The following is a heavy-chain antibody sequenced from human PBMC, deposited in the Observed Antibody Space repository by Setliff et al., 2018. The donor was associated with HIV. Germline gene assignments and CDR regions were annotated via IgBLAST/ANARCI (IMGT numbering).Heavy chain of an antibody. V-gene: IGHV1-69*13. CDR3: ARSDYYDSSGYSWFDP. CDR1: GGTFSSYA. Sequence: VASVKVSCKASGGTFSSYAISWVRQAPGQGLEWMGGIIPIFGTANYAQEFQGRVTITADESTSTAYMELSSLRSEDTAVYYCARSDYYDSSGYSWFDPWGQGTLVTVSS. D-gene: IGHD3-22*01. CDR2: IIPIFGTA. J-gene: IGHJ5*02.